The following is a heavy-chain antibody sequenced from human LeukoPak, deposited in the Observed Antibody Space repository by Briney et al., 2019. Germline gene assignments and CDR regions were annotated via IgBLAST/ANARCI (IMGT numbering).Heavy chain of an antibody. D-gene: IGHD3-10*01. V-gene: IGHV3-66*01. J-gene: IGHJ4*02. CDR3: AKDGRGFGELLIPLVYYFDY. CDR1: GFTVSSNY. Sequence: GGSLRLSCAASGFTVSSNYMSWVRQAPGKGLEWVSVIYSDGSTYDADSVKGRFTISRDNSKSTLYLQMNSLRAEDTAVYYCAKDGRGFGELLIPLVYYFDYWGQGTLVTVSS. CDR2: IYSDGST.